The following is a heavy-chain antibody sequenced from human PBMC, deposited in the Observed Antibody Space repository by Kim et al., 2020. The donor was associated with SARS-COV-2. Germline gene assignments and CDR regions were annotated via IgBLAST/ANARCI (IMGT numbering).Heavy chain of an antibody. J-gene: IGHJ4*02. CDR3: AKDMGSYGDPFDY. V-gene: IGHV3-9*01. CDR1: GFTFDDYA. D-gene: IGHD5-18*01. Sequence: GGSLRLSCAASGFTFDDYAMHWVRQAPGKGLEWVSGISWNSGSIGYADSVKGRFTISRDNAKNSLYLQMNSLRAEDTALYYCAKDMGSYGDPFDYWGRGT. CDR2: ISWNSGSI.